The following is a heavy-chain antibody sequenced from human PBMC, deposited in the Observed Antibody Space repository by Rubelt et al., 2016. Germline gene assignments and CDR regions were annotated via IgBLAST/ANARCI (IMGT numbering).Heavy chain of an antibody. J-gene: IGHJ6*02. CDR2: INHSGST. CDR1: GGSFSGYY. D-gene: IGHD2-8*02. Sequence: QVQLQQWGAGLLKPSETLSLTCAVYGGSFSGYYWSWIRQPPGKGLEWIGEINHSGSTNYNQSLKSRVTKSLDPSKNHFPLGLTSLAAADTAIYSGASRHPVTPLVYYDYGLDVWGQGTTVTVSS. V-gene: IGHV4-34*01. CDR3: ASRHPVTPLVYYDYGLDV.